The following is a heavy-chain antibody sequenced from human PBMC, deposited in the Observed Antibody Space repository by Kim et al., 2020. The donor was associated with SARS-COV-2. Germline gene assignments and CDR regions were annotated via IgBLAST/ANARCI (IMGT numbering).Heavy chain of an antibody. V-gene: IGHV1-18*01. CDR1: GYTFTSYG. D-gene: IGHD6-6*01. J-gene: IGHJ6*02. CDR2: ISAYNGNT. Sequence: ASVKVSCKASGYTFTSYGISWVRQAPGQGLEWMGWISAYNGNTNYAQKLQGRVTMTTDTSTSTAYMELRSLRSDDTAVYYCARVRWEYSSSRGNYYYGMDVWGQGTTVTVSS. CDR3: ARVRWEYSSSRGNYYYGMDV.